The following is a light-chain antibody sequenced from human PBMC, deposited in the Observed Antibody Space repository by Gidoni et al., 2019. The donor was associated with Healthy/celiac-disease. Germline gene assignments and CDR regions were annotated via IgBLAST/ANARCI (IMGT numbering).Light chain of an antibody. J-gene: IGLJ3*02. V-gene: IGLV2-11*01. CDR2: DVS. CDR1: SSDVGGYNY. Sequence: QSALTQPRSVSGSPGPSVTISCTGTSSDVGGYNYVSWYQQHPGKAPKLMIYDVSKRPSGVPDRFSGAKSGNTASLTISGLQAEDEADYYCCSYTGSYTCTFGQGTK. CDR3: CSYTGSYTCT.